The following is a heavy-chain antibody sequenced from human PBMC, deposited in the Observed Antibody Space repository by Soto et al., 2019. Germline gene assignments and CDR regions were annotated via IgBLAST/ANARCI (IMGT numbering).Heavy chain of an antibody. J-gene: IGHJ4*02. Sequence: SETLSLTCTVSGGSINGYYWTWIRQPPGKGLKCIGYIHYSGSTNYNPSLKSRVTISVDTSKNQVSLNLTSLTAADTAIYYCARANWYSEYWGQGTLVTVSS. CDR3: ARANWYSEY. CDR1: GGSINGYY. V-gene: IGHV4-59*01. CDR2: IHYSGST. D-gene: IGHD7-27*01.